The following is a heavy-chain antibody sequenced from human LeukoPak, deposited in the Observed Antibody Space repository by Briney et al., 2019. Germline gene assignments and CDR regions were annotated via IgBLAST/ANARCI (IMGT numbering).Heavy chain of an antibody. CDR2: FSGSGGST. D-gene: IGHD6-19*01. J-gene: IGHJ4*02. CDR3: AKAIAVAGKALGY. V-gene: IGHV3-23*01. CDR1: GFTFSDYY. Sequence: PGGSLRLSCAASGFTFSDYYMSWIRQAPGKGLECISGFSGSGGSTYYADSVKGRFTISRDNSKNTLYLQMNSLRAEDTAVYYCAKAIAVAGKALGYWGQGTLVTVSS.